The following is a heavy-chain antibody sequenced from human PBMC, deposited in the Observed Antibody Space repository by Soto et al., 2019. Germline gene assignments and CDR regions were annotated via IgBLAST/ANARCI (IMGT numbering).Heavy chain of an antibody. CDR1: AFTFSPQS. CDR2: TRNKTKNYTR. J-gene: IGHJ4*02. CDR3: VRVSGSTEGYTYAH. Sequence: GPSHRLPTAASAFTFSPQSMDLVRQLPGKGMEWVGRTRNKTKNYTREYAASVKGRFNVSRDDSKSSLYLQMNSLTIEDSAIDYCVRVSGSTEGYTYAHWGQGT. V-gene: IGHV3-72*01. D-gene: IGHD5-18*01.